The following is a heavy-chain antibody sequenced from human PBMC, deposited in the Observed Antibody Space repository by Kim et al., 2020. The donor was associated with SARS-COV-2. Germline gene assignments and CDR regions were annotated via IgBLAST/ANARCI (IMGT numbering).Heavy chain of an antibody. CDR3: ARNKYDSSGYYIFDY. J-gene: IGHJ4*02. Sequence: GGSLRLSCAASGFTFSSYGMHWVRQAPGKGLEWVAVIWYDGSNKYYADSVKGRFSISRDNSKNTLYVQMNSLRAEDTAVYYCARNKYDSSGYYIFDYWGQGTLVTVSS. D-gene: IGHD3-22*01. CDR2: IWYDGSNK. CDR1: GFTFSSYG. V-gene: IGHV3-33*01.